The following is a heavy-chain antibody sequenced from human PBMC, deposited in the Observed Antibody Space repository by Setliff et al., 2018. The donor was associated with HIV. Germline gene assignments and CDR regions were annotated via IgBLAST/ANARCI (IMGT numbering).Heavy chain of an antibody. V-gene: IGHV1-69*06. CDR2: IIPTFDTA. Sequence: SVKVSCKASGGTFSRHAFSWVRQAPGQGLEWMGGIIPTFDTANYVQKFQGRVTITADKSTNTVYMELNSLRSEDTAMYYCARGVHSGGSGWYNWYFDLWGRGTLVTVSS. D-gene: IGHD6-19*01. CDR1: GGTFSRHA. CDR3: ARGVHSGGSGWYNWYFDL. J-gene: IGHJ2*01.